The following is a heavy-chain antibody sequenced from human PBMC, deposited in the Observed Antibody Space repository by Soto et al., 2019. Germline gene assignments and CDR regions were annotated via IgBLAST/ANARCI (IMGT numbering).Heavy chain of an antibody. CDR1: GGSMVSYY. V-gene: IGHV4-59*12. Sequence: SETLSLTCTVSGGSMVSYYWSWIRQPPGRGLEWVGYIYYTGTTTYSPSLKSRLTISVDASKSQLSLSLRSVTAADTAVYYCARLGDYYQAFDYWRHGALVTVS. D-gene: IGHD3-22*01. CDR2: IYYTGTT. CDR3: ARLGDYYQAFDY. J-gene: IGHJ4*01.